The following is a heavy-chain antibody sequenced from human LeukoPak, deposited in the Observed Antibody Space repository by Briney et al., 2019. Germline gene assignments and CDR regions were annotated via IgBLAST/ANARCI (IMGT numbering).Heavy chain of an antibody. Sequence: SETLSLTCTVSGGSISRYYWSWIRQPPGKGLEWIGYIYYSGSTNYNPSLKSRVTISVDTSKNQFSLKLSSVTAADTAVYYCARHTMIVVVITSPLIRAFDIWGQGTMVTVSS. J-gene: IGHJ3*02. D-gene: IGHD3-22*01. CDR3: ARHTMIVVVITSPLIRAFDI. CDR1: GGSISRYY. CDR2: IYYSGST. V-gene: IGHV4-59*08.